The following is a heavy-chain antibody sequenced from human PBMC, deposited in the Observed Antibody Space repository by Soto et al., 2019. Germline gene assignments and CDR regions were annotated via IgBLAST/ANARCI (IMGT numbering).Heavy chain of an antibody. CDR2: SYHDGST. CDR3: ARSAGESPTHHFGP. Sequence: QVQLQESGPRLVKPSGTLSLTCGVSGGSIRSINLRSWVRQSPGKGLEWIGESYHDGSTNYNPSLKSRVNISAETSKNQFSLKVPSVTAADTAVYYCARSAGESPTHHFGPGGQGTLVTVSS. D-gene: IGHD3-16*01. V-gene: IGHV4-4*02. J-gene: IGHJ5*02. CDR1: GGSIRSINL.